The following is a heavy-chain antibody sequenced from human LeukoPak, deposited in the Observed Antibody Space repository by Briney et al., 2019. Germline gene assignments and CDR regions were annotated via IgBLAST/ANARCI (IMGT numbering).Heavy chain of an antibody. D-gene: IGHD4-23*01. CDR2: LSASGGRT. CDR3: ASPPYGGNGYYFDY. CDR1: GFTFTNYA. Sequence: PGGSLRVSCAVSGFTFTNYALSWVRQPPGKGLEWVSTLSASGGRTYYADSVKGRFTISRDNSKNTLYLQMNSLRAEDTAVYYCASPPYGGNGYYFDYWGQGTLVTVSS. V-gene: IGHV3-23*01. J-gene: IGHJ4*02.